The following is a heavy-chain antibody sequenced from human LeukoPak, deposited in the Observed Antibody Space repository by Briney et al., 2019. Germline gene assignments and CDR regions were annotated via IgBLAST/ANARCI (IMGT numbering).Heavy chain of an antibody. Sequence: GGSLRLSCAASGFTFSSYSMNWVRQAPGKGLEWVSSTSSSSSYIYYADSVKGRFTISRDNAKNSLYLQMNSLRAEDTAVYYCARIGSGNDYYFDYWGQGTLVTVSS. CDR3: ARIGSGNDYYFDY. CDR2: TSSSSSYI. CDR1: GFTFSSYS. J-gene: IGHJ4*02. V-gene: IGHV3-21*01. D-gene: IGHD5-12*01.